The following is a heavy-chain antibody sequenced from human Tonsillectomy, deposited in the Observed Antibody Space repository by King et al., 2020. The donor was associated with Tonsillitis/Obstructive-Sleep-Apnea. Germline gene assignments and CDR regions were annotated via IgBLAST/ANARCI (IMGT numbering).Heavy chain of an antibody. CDR2: IFYSGST. V-gene: IGHV4-39*01. CDR1: GGSISGSSDY. CDR3: ARQKGLGVWSFDL. J-gene: IGHJ2*01. Sequence: QLQESGPGLVKPSETLSLTCTVAGGSISGSSDYWWAWIRQPPGKGLEWIGSIFYSGSTHYNPSLKSRVTVSVDTSQNQFSLKLASVTAADTVVYYFARQKGLGVWSFDLWGRGTLVTVSS. D-gene: IGHD3-16*01.